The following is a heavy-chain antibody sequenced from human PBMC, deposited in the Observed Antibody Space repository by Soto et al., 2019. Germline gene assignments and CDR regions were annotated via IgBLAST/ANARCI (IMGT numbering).Heavy chain of an antibody. D-gene: IGHD3-9*01. Sequence: PGGSLRLSCAASGVTFNDYYMSWIRQAPGKGLEWVSYITSSSDYTNYADSVKGRFTISRDNAKNSLYLQMSSLTVEDTAVYYCARPLGTGFYYNYGMDVWGQGTTVTVSS. CDR2: ITSSSDYT. J-gene: IGHJ6*02. CDR3: ARPLGTGFYYNYGMDV. CDR1: GVTFNDYY. V-gene: IGHV3-11*03.